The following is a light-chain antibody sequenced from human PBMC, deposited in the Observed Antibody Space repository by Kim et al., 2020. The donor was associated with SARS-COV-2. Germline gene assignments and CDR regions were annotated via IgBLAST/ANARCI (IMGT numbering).Light chain of an antibody. J-gene: IGLJ7*01. Sequence: QSVLTQPPSASGTPGQRVTISCSGSSSNIGSNTVNWYQQLPETAPKLLIYSNNQRPSGVPDRFSGSKSGTSASLAISGLQSEDEADYYCAAWDDSLNGAAFGGGTELTF. CDR2: SNN. V-gene: IGLV1-44*01. CDR1: SSNIGSNT. CDR3: AAWDDSLNGAA.